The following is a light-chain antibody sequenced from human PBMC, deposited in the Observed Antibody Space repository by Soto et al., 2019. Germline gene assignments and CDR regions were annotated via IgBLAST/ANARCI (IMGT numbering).Light chain of an antibody. CDR1: QSISSN. CDR3: QHSHSTPWT. Sequence: DIQMTQSPSSLSASVGDRVTITFRASQSISSNLNWYQQKPGKAPKLLIYAASNLQSGVPSTFSGSGSGEDLALTISSLQPEDFATYYCQHSHSTPWTLGQRTKVDIK. CDR2: AAS. J-gene: IGKJ1*01. V-gene: IGKV1-39*01.